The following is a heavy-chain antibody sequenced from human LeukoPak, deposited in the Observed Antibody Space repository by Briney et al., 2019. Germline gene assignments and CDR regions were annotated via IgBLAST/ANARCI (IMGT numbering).Heavy chain of an antibody. CDR1: GFTVSSNY. CDR3: ARAKVPVDV. V-gene: IGHV3-53*03. Sequence: GGSLRLSCAASGFTVSSNYMSWVRQAPGKGLEWGSMIYSGGSTFYADSVKGRFTISRDNSKNALHLQMNSLSAEDTAVYYCARAKVPVDVCGQGKIVTVSS. CDR2: IYSGGST. J-gene: IGHJ3*01.